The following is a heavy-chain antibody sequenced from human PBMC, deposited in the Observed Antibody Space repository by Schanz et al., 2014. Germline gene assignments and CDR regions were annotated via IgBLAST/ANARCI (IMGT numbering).Heavy chain of an antibody. D-gene: IGHD1-20*01. CDR1: GFTFSSYA. CDR3: ANNWNLDY. Sequence: DVQLLESGGGLVQPGGSLRLSCAASGFTFSSYAMTWVRQAPGKGLEWVSALSEGGGGTHYADSVRGRFTISSDSSKNTLYLQMSSLRAEDAAVYYCANNWNLDYWGQGTLXTVSS. V-gene: IGHV3-23*01. CDR2: LSEGGGGT. J-gene: IGHJ4*02.